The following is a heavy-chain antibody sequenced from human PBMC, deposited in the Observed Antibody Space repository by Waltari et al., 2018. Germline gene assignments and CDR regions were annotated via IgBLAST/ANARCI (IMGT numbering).Heavy chain of an antibody. V-gene: IGHV4-59*01. CDR2: IYHSGST. J-gene: IGHJ3*02. D-gene: IGHD3-10*01. CDR3: ARDQSYGSGTYYMGGAFDI. Sequence: QVQLQESGPGLVKPSETLSLTCTVSGGSTTSYYWNWIRQAPGKGLEWIGYIYHSGSTPYNPSLKSRVTISLDTSKNQFSLKLTSVTSADTAVYYCARDQSYGSGTYYMGGAFDIWGQGTMVTVSS. CDR1: GGSTTSYY.